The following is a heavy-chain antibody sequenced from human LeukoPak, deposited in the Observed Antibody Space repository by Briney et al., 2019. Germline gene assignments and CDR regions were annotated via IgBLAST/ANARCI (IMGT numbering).Heavy chain of an antibody. J-gene: IGHJ4*02. CDR2: ISYDGRNT. CDR3: AKDRSVVAPAAMTSNFDY. CDR1: GFTFSTHG. Sequence: GGSLRLSCAASGFTFSTHGMHWVRQAPGKGLEWLAVISYDGRNTYYADSVKGRLTISRDNSKNTLFLQMNSLRGEDTAVYYCAKDRSVVAPAAMTSNFDYWGQGTLVTVSS. V-gene: IGHV3-30*18. D-gene: IGHD2-2*01.